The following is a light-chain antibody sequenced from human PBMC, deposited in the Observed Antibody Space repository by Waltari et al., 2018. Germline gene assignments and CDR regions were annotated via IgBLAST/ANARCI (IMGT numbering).Light chain of an antibody. CDR1: QSISSY. V-gene: IGKV1-39*01. J-gene: IGKJ1*01. CDR2: AAS. CDR3: LQDYIYPRT. Sequence: DIQMTQSPSFLSASVGARVTITCRASQSISSYLNWYQQKPGKAPKLLIYAASSLQSGVPSRFSGSGSGTDFTLTISSLQPEDFATYYCLQDYIYPRTFGQGTKVELK.